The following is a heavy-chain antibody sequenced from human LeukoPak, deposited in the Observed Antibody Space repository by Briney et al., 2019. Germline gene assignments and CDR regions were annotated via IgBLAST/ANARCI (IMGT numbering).Heavy chain of an antibody. V-gene: IGHV3-11*04. D-gene: IGHD2-2*01. Sequence: PGGSLRLSCAASGFTFSAYYMSWIRQAPGKGLEWVSYISSSGSIIDYADSVRGRFTISRDNAKNSLYLQMNSLRAEDTAVYYCTSPPLGYCSTTSCLQYFEQWGQGTLVTVSS. J-gene: IGHJ1*01. CDR3: TSPPLGYCSTTSCLQYFEQ. CDR1: GFTFSAYY. CDR2: ISSSGSII.